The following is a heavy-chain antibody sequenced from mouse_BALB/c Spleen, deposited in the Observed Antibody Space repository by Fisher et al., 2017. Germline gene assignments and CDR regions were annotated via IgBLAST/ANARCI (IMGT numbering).Heavy chain of an antibody. CDR3: ARYGNYYAMDY. J-gene: IGHJ4*01. Sequence: KFKGKATSTVDNSSSTAYMELRSLTNEDSAVYYCARYGNYYAMDYWGQGTSVTVSS. D-gene: IGHD2-1*01. V-gene: IGHV1-26*01.